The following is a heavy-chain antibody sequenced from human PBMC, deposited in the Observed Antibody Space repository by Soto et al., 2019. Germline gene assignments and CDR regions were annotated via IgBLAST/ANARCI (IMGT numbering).Heavy chain of an antibody. D-gene: IGHD6-13*01. J-gene: IGHJ1*01. CDR3: ARRAAAAGIRTEYFQY. Sequence: QLQLQESGPGLVKPSETLSLTCTVSGGSISSNSYYWGWIRQPPGKGLEWIGSMYYSGSTYYNPSLKSRVTIPVDTSKNQFSLRLSSVTAADTAVYYCARRAAAAGIRTEYFQYWGQGTLVTVSS. CDR1: GGSISSNSYY. CDR2: MYYSGST. V-gene: IGHV4-39*01.